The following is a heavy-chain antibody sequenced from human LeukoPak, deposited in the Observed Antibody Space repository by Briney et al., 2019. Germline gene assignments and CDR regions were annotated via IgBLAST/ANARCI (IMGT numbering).Heavy chain of an antibody. V-gene: IGHV1-2*02. Sequence: ASVKVSCKGSGYTFTNYGISWVRQAPGQGLEWIGLIKPNSGGTNYAQTFQGRVTMTRDTSISTAYMELSRLRSDDTAVYYCARFFDGGFDYWGQGTLVTVSS. CDR3: ARFFDGGFDY. J-gene: IGHJ4*02. CDR2: IKPNSGGT. D-gene: IGHD3-16*01. CDR1: GYTFTNYG.